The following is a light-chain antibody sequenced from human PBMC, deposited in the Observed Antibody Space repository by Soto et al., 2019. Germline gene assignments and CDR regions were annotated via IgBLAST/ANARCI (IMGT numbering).Light chain of an antibody. J-gene: IGLJ3*02. CDR3: AAWDDSLNGWV. CDR2: SNN. CDR1: SSNFGGNT. V-gene: IGLV1-44*01. Sequence: QSVLTQPPSASGTPGQRVIISCSGSSSNFGGNTANWYQQFPGTAPKVLIYSNNQRPSGVPDRFSGSKSGTSASLAISGLQSEDEAYYYCAAWDDSLNGWVFGGGTQLTVL.